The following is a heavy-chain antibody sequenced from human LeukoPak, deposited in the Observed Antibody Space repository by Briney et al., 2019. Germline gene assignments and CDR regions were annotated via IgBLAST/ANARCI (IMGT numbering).Heavy chain of an antibody. CDR3: ARACSGGSCYSDNWLDP. CDR1: GYTFTGYY. V-gene: IGHV1-2*06. CDR2: INPDSGGT. D-gene: IGHD2-15*01. J-gene: IGHJ5*02. Sequence: ASVKVSCKASGYTFTGYYLHRVRQAPGQGLEWMGRINPDSGGTNYAQKFQGRVTMTRDTSISTAYMELNRLTSDDTAVYYCARACSGGSCYSDNWLDPWGQGTLVIVSS.